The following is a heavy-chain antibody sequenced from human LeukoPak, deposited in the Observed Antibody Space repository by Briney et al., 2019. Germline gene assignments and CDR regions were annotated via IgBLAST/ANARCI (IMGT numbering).Heavy chain of an antibody. V-gene: IGHV4-34*01. D-gene: IGHD3-10*01. J-gene: IGHJ5*02. Sequence: SETLSLTCAVYGGSFSGYYWSWIRQTPGKGLEWIGEINHSGSTNYNPSLKSRVTISVDTSKNHFSLKLSSVTAADTAVYYCARRYYYVSGSYYNHFDPWGQGTLVTVSS. CDR3: ARRYYYVSGSYYNHFDP. CDR2: INHSGST. CDR1: GGSFSGYY.